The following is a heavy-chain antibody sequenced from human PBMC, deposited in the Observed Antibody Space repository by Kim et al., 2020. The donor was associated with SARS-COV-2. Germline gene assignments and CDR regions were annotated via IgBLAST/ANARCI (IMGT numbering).Heavy chain of an antibody. CDR1: GYTFTNYY. J-gene: IGHJ4*01. V-gene: IGHV1-2*06. Sequence: ASVKVSCTASGYTFTNYYIHWVRQAPGQGLEWMGRINPNSGVTNYVQKFQGRVTMTRDTSITTAYMELRSLRSDDTALYYCARDRSGTIFGVAVSDY. CDR2: INPNSGVT. D-gene: IGHD3-3*01. CDR3: ARDRSGTIFGVAVSDY.